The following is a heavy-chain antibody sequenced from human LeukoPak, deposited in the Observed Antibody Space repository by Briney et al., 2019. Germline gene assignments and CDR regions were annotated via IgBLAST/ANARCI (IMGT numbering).Heavy chain of an antibody. V-gene: IGHV3-30*03. D-gene: IGHD2-2*01. CDR1: GFTFSTYG. CDR2: ISSDGRNK. Sequence: PGGSLRLSCAASGFTFSTYGMHWVRQAPGKGLEWVAVISSDGRNKYYADSVKGRFTISRDNAKNSLYLQMNSLRAEDTAVYYCARGSCSSSNCGNFDYWGQGTLVTVSS. J-gene: IGHJ4*02. CDR3: ARGSCSSSNCGNFDY.